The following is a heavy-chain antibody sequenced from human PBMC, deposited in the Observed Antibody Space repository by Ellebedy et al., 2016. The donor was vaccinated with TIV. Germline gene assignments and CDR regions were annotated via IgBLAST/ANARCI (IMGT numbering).Heavy chain of an antibody. CDR2: IGTEGDK. CDR1: GFPFRNHD. Sequence: GESLKISCAASGFPFRNHDMHWVRQVTGKGLEWVSAIGTEGDKHYPDSVKGRFTISRENAQNSLYLEMNHLGAGDTAVYYCARSAAHFYNGLDVWGQGTTVTVSS. V-gene: IGHV3-13*04. D-gene: IGHD6-25*01. J-gene: IGHJ6*02. CDR3: ARSAAHFYNGLDV.